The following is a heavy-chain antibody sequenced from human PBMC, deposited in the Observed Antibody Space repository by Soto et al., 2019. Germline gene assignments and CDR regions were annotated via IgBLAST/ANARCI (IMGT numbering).Heavy chain of an antibody. CDR3: ARAGVTPNFFDY. V-gene: IGHV3-53*01. J-gene: IGHJ4*02. CDR2: FESGGSI. CDR1: GFSVRTNY. D-gene: IGHD3-10*01. Sequence: GGSLRLSCAASGFSVRTNYMSWVRQAPGKGLEWVSVFESGGSIYYADSVKGRFIISRDNAKNTLYLQMNSLRVEDTAVYYCARAGVTPNFFDYWGQGTLVTVSS.